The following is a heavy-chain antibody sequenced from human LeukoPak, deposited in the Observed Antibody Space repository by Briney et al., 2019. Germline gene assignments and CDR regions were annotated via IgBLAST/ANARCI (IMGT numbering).Heavy chain of an antibody. V-gene: IGHV3-21*01. CDR2: ISSSSSYI. CDR1: GFTFSSYS. D-gene: IGHD3-22*01. Sequence: PGGSLRLSCEASGFTFSSYSMNWVRQAPGKGLEWVSSISSSSSYIYYADSVKGRFTISRDNAKNSLYLQMNSLRAEDTAVYYCAREGESTMIVVVTQGYFDYWGQGTLVTVSS. J-gene: IGHJ4*02. CDR3: AREGESTMIVVVTQGYFDY.